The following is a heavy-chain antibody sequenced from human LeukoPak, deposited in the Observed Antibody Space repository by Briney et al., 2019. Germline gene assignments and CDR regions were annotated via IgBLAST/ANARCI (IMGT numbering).Heavy chain of an antibody. CDR3: AKDVGPYGDYEETEYFQH. Sequence: PGGSLRPSCAASGFTFSSYAMHWVRQAPGKGLEWVAVISYDGSNNYYVDSVKGRFTISRDNSKNTLYLQMNSLRAEDTAVYYCAKDVGPYGDYEETEYFQHWGQGTLVTVSS. CDR1: GFTFSSYA. V-gene: IGHV3-30*18. CDR2: ISYDGSNN. D-gene: IGHD4-17*01. J-gene: IGHJ1*01.